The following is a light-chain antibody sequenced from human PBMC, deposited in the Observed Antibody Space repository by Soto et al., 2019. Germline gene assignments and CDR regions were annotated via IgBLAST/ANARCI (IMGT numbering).Light chain of an antibody. J-gene: IGKJ1*01. CDR2: DTS. CDR1: QSVRDRY. V-gene: IGKV3-20*01. CDR3: QQYGSSPGT. Sequence: EIVLTQSPGTLSLSPGERATLSCRASQSVRDRYLAWYQQKPGQAPSLLIYDTSTRATGVPDRFSGSGSGTGFALTIIRVEPEDFAIYFCQQYGSSPGTFGQGTKVEF.